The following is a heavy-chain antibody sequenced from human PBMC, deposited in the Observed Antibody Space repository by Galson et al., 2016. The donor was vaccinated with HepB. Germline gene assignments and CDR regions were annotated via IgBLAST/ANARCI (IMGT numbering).Heavy chain of an antibody. V-gene: IGHV1-18*01. CDR1: GYTFGAYG. D-gene: IGHD1-20*01. Sequence: SVKVSCKASGYTFGAYGIHWVRQAPGQGLEWMGWVSGYNGDTDYGQNFQDRVTMTTDTSTSTAYMDLRSLRSDDTAFYYCASGVTGVEIDYWGQGTLVTVSS. CDR2: VSGYNGDT. J-gene: IGHJ4*02. CDR3: ASGVTGVEIDY.